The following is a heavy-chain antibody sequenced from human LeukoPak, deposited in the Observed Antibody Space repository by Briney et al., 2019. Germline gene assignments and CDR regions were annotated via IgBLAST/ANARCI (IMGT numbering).Heavy chain of an antibody. J-gene: IGHJ4*02. D-gene: IGHD6-19*01. V-gene: IGHV4-39*07. CDR1: GDSSSNTIYY. CDR2: IDYSGST. CDR3: AREYTLYRSGWFLDY. Sequence: TSETLSLTCAVSGDSSSNTIYYWGWIRQPPGKGLEWIGSIDYSGSTYYNPSLKSRATMSIDTSKNQFSLKLRSVTAADTAVYYCAREYTLYRSGWFLDYWGQGTVVSVSS.